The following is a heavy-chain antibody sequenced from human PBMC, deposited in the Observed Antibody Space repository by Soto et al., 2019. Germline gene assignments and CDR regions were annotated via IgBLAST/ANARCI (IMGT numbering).Heavy chain of an antibody. CDR1: GGSISSYY. V-gene: IGHV4-59*01. CDR2: IYYSGST. D-gene: IGHD4-4*01. CDR3: ARDRRDYTDGYGMDV. J-gene: IGHJ6*02. Sequence: SETLSLSCSVSGGSISSYYWSWIRQPPGKGLEWIGYIYYSGSTNYNPSLKSRVTISVDTSKNQFSLKLSSVTAADTAVYYCARDRRDYTDGYGMDVWGQGTMVTVSS.